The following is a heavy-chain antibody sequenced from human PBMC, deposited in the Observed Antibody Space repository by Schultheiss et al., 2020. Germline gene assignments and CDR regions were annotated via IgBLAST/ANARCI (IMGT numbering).Heavy chain of an antibody. CDR1: GGSFSDYY. J-gene: IGHJ4*02. CDR2: INHSGST. Sequence: SETLSLTCAVYGGSFSDYYMSWIRQPPGKGLEWIGEINHSGSTNYNPSLKSRVTISVDTSKNQFSLKLSSVTAADTAVYYCARYSGSYQPWGQGTLVTVSS. V-gene: IGHV4-34*01. CDR3: ARYSGSYQP. D-gene: IGHD1-26*01.